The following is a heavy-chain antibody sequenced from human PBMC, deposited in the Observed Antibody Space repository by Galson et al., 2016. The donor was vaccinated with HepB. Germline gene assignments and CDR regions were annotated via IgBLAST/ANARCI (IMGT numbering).Heavy chain of an antibody. V-gene: IGHV3-30*03. CDR1: GFAFRTYS. CDR2: VSRDASTT. Sequence: SLRLSCAASGFAFRTYSMNWVRQTPGKGLEWVAVVSRDASTTYYAKSMKGRFTISRDNSMNTLYLQMINLRDDDTGVYFCAREVTSHFELDYWGQGTLVIVSS. CDR3: AREVTSHFELDY. D-gene: IGHD2-2*01. J-gene: IGHJ4*02.